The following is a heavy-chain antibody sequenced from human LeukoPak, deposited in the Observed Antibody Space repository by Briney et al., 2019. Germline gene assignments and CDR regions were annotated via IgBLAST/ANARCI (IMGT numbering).Heavy chain of an antibody. V-gene: IGHV4-39*01. D-gene: IGHD5-24*01. Sequence: NASETLSLTCTVSGGSISSSSYYWGWIRQPPGKGLEWIGSIYYSGSTYYNPSLKSRVTISVDTSKNQFSLKLSSVTAADTAVYYCARRKDGYMQNWFDPWGQGTLVTVSS. CDR2: IYYSGST. J-gene: IGHJ5*02. CDR1: GGSISSSSYY. CDR3: ARRKDGYMQNWFDP.